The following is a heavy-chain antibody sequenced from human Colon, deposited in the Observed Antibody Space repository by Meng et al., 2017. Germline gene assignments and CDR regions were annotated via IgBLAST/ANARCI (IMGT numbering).Heavy chain of an antibody. D-gene: IGHD2-15*01. CDR1: GYTFSDCY. CDR3: ARSTPSLDY. V-gene: IGHV1-2*02. J-gene: IGHJ4*02. Sequence: QVLLVQSGTGVKRPGASVKVSCKASGYTFSDCYIHWVRQAPGQGLEWMGWIVPNSGDTNYAQKFQGRVTMTRDTSISTTYMELSRLTSDDTAVYYCARSTPSLDYWGQGTLVTVSS. CDR2: IVPNSGDT.